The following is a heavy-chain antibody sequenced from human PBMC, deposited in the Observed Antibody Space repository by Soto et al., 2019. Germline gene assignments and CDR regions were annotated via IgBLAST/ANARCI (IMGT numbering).Heavy chain of an antibody. Sequence: GASVKVSCKASGYTFTGYYMHWVRQAPGQGLEWMGWINPNSGGTNYAQKFQGRVTMTRDTSTSTAYMELSRLRSDDTAVYYCAGGPWIQLWSTTITIDFSGQGTLVTVS. CDR3: AGGPWIQLWSTTITIDF. CDR2: INPNSGGT. D-gene: IGHD5-18*01. V-gene: IGHV1-2*02. CDR1: GYTFTGYY. J-gene: IGHJ4*02.